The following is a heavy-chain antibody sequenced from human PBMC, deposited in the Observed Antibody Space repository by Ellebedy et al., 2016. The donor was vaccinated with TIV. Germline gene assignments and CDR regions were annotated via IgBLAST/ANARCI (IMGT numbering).Heavy chain of an antibody. CDR1: VGTISSSSSSY. J-gene: IGHJ5*02. D-gene: IGHD4-17*01. Sequence: SETLSLXCTVSVGTISSSSSSYWGWIRQPPGKVLEWIVTFYDSGNTYYNPSLKSRITISVDTSKSQFSLQLTSVTAADTAIYYCARVGGDGNWFDPWGQGTLVTVSS. V-gene: IGHV4-39*07. CDR3: ARVGGDGNWFDP. CDR2: FYDSGNT.